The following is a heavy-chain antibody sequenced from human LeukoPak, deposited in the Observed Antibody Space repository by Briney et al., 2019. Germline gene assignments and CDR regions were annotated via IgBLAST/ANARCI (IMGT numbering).Heavy chain of an antibody. CDR1: GGSISGYY. D-gene: IGHD7-27*01. J-gene: IGHJ4*02. V-gene: IGHV4-59*08. CDR2: IYYSGNT. Sequence: PSETLSLTCTVSGGSISGYYWSWIRQPPGKGLEWIAYIYYSGNTNYNPSLKSRVTISVDTSKNQFSLKLSSVTAANTAVYYCARHQTGDSGDFDYWGRGTLVTVSS. CDR3: ARHQTGDSGDFDY.